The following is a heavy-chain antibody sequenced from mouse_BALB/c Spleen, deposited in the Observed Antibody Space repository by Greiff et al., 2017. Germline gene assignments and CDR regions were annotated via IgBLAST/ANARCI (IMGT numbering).Heavy chain of an antibody. V-gene: IGHV2-9*02. D-gene: IGHD1-1*01. CDR2: IWAGGST. CDR3: AREGYYGSAWFAY. CDR1: GFSLTSYG. J-gene: IGHJ3*01. Sequence: VQLKESGPGLVAPSQSLSITCTVSGFSLTSYGVHWVRQPPGKGLEWLGVIWAGGSTNYNSALMSRLSISKDNSKSQVFLKMNSLQTDDTAMYYCAREGYYGSAWFAYWGQGTLVTVSA.